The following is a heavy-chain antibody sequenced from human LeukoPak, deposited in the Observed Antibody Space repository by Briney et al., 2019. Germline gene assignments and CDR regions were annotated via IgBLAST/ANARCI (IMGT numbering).Heavy chain of an antibody. CDR3: ARSSRADRRISSSWYYYGMDV. CDR2: IYYSGST. CDR1: GGSISSYY. Sequence: SETLSLTCTVSGGSISSYYWSWIRQPPGKGLEWIGYIYYSGSTNYNPSLKSRVTISVDTSKNQFSLKLSSVTAADTAVYYCARSSRADRRISSSWYYYGMDVWGQGTTVTVSS. J-gene: IGHJ6*02. V-gene: IGHV4-59*08. D-gene: IGHD6-13*01.